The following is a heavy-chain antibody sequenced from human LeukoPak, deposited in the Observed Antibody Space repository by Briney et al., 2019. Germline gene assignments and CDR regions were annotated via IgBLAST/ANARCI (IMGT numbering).Heavy chain of an antibody. D-gene: IGHD3-10*01. V-gene: IGHV4-30-4*01. CDR2: IYYSGST. CDR1: GGSISSYY. J-gene: IGHJ6*02. Sequence: SETLSLTCTVSGGSISSYYWSWIRQPPGKGLEWIGYIYYSGSTYYNPSLKSRVTISVDTSKNQFSLKLSSVTAADTAVYYCARASQGWFGDLEDVWGQGTTVTVSS. CDR3: ARASQGWFGDLEDV.